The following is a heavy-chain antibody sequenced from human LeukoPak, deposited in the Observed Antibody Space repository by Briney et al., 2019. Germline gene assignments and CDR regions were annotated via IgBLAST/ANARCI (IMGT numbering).Heavy chain of an antibody. D-gene: IGHD1-26*01. J-gene: IGHJ4*02. CDR2: ISYDGSNK. CDR1: GFTFSSYA. V-gene: IGHV3-30-3*01. CDR3: ARPSVGATNYYFDY. Sequence: GGSLRLSCAASGFTFSSYAMHWVRQAPGKGLEWVAVISYDGSNKYYADSVKGRFTISRDNSKNTLYLQMNSLRAEDTAVYYCARPSVGATNYYFDYWGQGTLVTVSS.